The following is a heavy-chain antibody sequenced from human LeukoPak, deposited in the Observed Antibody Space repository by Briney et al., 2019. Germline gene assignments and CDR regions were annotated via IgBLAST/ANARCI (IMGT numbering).Heavy chain of an antibody. J-gene: IGHJ4*02. V-gene: IGHV3-74*01. Sequence: GGSLRLSCAASGFSFTGYWMHWVRQAPGKGLVWISRINVEVSVTTYADSVKGRCTISRDNAKKTAYLQNKRLIAPDSAVYYGARVPVDGYSTSFAYWGQGSLVTVS. CDR3: ARVPVDGYSTSFAY. D-gene: IGHD2/OR15-2a*01. CDR1: GFSFTGYW. CDR2: INVEVSVT.